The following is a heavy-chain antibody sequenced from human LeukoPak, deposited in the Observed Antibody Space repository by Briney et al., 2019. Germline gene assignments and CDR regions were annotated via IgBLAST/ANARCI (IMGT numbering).Heavy chain of an antibody. V-gene: IGHV1-2*02. CDR3: ARELSPRGSYFDY. CDR2: IDPNSGGT. J-gene: IGHJ4*02. Sequence: ASVKVSCKASGYTFTGYYMHWVRQAPGQGLEWMGWIDPNSGGTNYAQKFQGRVTMTRDTSISTAYMELSRLRSDDTAVYYCARELSPRGSYFDYWGQGTLVTVSS. D-gene: IGHD3-16*01. CDR1: GYTFTGYY.